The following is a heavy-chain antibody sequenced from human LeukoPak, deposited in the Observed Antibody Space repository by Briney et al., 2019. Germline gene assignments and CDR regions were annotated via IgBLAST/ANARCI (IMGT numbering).Heavy chain of an antibody. V-gene: IGHV4-61*02. J-gene: IGHJ4*02. CDR3: ATFFEGGISIPDQ. CDR2: IHTSGNT. D-gene: IGHD3-16*01. Sequence: PSETLSLTCTVSGGSQCSGSYYCRWIRQPAGKGLEWIGRIHTSGNTDYNASLKSRVTIQVDTSKTQFFLKMNSVTAADTAVYYCATFFEGGISIPDQWSQGTLVTVSS. CDR1: GGSQCSGSYY.